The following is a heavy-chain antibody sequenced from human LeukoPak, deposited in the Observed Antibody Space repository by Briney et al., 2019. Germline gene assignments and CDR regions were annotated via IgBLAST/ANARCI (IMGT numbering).Heavy chain of an antibody. CDR1: GFTFSGHS. D-gene: IGHD2-8*01. V-gene: IGHV3-48*01. CDR2: ISRSSSTI. CDR3: AGSLGYCTSNVCYLKY. J-gene: IGHJ4*02. Sequence: GGSLRLSCAASGFTFSGHSMDWVRQAPGKGLEWVSYISRSSSTIYYADSVKGRFTISRDNAKNSLYLQMNSLRAEDTAVYYCAGSLGYCTSNVCYLKYWGQGTLVTVSS.